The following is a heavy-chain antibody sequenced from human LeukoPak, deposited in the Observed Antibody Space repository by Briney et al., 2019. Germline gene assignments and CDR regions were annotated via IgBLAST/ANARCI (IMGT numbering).Heavy chain of an antibody. V-gene: IGHV1-46*01. J-gene: IGHJ6*03. Sequence: ASVKVSCKSSGYTFTSYYVHRVRQAPGQGLEWMGLINPSGGSTRYAQKFQGRVTMTRDMSTTTVYMEMSSLRSEDTAVYYCATGSNYYDSSGYSHYYYYMDVWGKGTTVTVSS. CDR1: GYTFTSYY. D-gene: IGHD3-22*01. CDR3: ATGSNYYDSSGYSHYYYYMDV. CDR2: INPSGGST.